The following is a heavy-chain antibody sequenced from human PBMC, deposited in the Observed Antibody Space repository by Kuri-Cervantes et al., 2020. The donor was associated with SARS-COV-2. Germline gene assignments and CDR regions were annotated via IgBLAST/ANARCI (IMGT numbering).Heavy chain of an antibody. D-gene: IGHD3-3*01. CDR2: IYHSGST. V-gene: IGHV4-38-2*02. CDR3: ARDNYDFWSGASLPGY. Sequence: GSLRPSCAASGFTFSSYSMNWVRQAPGKGLEWIGSIYHSGSTYYNPSLKSRVTISVDTSKNQFSLKLSSVTAADMAVYYCARDNYDFWSGASLPGYWGQGTLVTVSS. J-gene: IGHJ4*02. CDR1: GFTFSSYS.